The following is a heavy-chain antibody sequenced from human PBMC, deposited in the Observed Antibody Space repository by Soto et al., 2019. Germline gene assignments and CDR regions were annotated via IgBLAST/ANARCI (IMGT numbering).Heavy chain of an antibody. D-gene: IGHD3-16*02. V-gene: IGHV3-30-3*01. CDR1: GFTIRTFA. CDR3: ARDWDRGGGTYHWYFDL. J-gene: IGHJ2*01. CDR2: ISYAGIGL. Sequence: QVQLVESGGGVVQPGGSPTLSCVASGFTIRTFAMHWVRQAPGKGLEWVALISYAGIGLYKTESVNGRFTISRDNSKNTVFLRMSSLRAEDTAVYYCARDWDRGGGTYHWYFDLWGRGTLVTVSS.